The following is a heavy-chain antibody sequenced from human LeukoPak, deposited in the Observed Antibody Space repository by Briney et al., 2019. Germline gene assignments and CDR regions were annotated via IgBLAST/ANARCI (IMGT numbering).Heavy chain of an antibody. CDR3: ARATGYSGYSTYIYYFDY. Sequence: PSQTLSLTCTVSGVSISSGGYYWSWLRQHPGKGLEWIGYIYYSGTTYYNPSLKSRLTISVDTSKNQFSLKLSSVTAADTAVYYCARATGYSGYSTYIYYFDYWGQGTLVTVSS. CDR2: IYYSGTT. V-gene: IGHV4-31*03. D-gene: IGHD5-12*01. J-gene: IGHJ4*02. CDR1: GVSISSGGYY.